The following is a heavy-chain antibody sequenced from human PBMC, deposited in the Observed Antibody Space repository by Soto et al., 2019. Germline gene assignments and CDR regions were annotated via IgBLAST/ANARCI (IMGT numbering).Heavy chain of an antibody. Sequence: QVQLQESGPGLVKPSQTLSLTCTVSGGSISNGGYYWTWIRQHPGKGLEWIGYIYYSGSTYYNPSLKSRVTISVDTSKNQFSLKLSSVTAADTAVYYCARGRGVIVIGGHYMDVWGKGTTVTVSS. CDR1: GGSISNGGYY. CDR3: ARGRGVIVIGGHYMDV. CDR2: IYYSGST. D-gene: IGHD3-16*02. J-gene: IGHJ6*03. V-gene: IGHV4-31*03.